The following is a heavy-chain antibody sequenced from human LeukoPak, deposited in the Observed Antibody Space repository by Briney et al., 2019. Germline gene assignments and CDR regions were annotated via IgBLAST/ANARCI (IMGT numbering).Heavy chain of an antibody. CDR2: ISGYNDNT. CDR3: ARDTKRSRARWENLGFDP. D-gene: IGHD1-26*01. J-gene: IGHJ5*02. V-gene: IGHV1-18*01. CDR1: GYTFSSYG. Sequence: ASVKVSCKASGYTFSSYGISWVRQAPGQGLEWMGWISGYNDNTKYYAQKLQGRVTMTTDTSTSTAYMELRSLRSDDTAVYYCARDTKRSRARWENLGFDPWGQGTLVTVSS.